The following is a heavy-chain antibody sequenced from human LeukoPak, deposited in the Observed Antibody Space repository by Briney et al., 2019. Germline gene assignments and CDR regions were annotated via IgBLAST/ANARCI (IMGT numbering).Heavy chain of an antibody. CDR3: AKYDLRSTRGSGSHPY. J-gene: IGHJ4*02. Sequence: GGSLRLSCAASGFTFSSSGMSWVRQAPGKGLEWVSTISDSTSSTYYADSVKGRFTISRDNPKNTLDLQMNSLRAEDTAVYFCAKYDLRSTRGSGSHPYWGQGTLVTVSS. D-gene: IGHD3-10*01. CDR1: GFTFSSSG. V-gene: IGHV3-23*01. CDR2: ISDSTSST.